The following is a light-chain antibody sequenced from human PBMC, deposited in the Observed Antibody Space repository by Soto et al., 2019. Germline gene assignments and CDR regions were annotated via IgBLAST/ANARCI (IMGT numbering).Light chain of an antibody. J-gene: IGKJ1*01. CDR2: GAS. V-gene: IGKV3-20*01. Sequence: EIVLTQSPATLSLSPGERVTLSCRASQSLSSNLAWYQQEPGQAPRRLIFGASIRATGIPDRFSGSVSGTDFTLTIRRLEPEDFAVYYCQQYGSSPTTFGQGTKVDIK. CDR1: QSLSSN. CDR3: QQYGSSPTT.